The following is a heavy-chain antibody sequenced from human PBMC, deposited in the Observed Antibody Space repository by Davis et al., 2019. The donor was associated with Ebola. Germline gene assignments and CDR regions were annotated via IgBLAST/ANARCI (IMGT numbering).Heavy chain of an antibody. D-gene: IGHD3-3*01. CDR2: ISSSSSTI. V-gene: IGHV3-48*02. J-gene: IGHJ2*01. CDR3: ARGALIWSGYYVRWYFDL. CDR1: GFTFSSYT. Sequence: GESLKISCAASGFTFSSYTMNWVRQAPGKGLQWVSYISSSSSTIYYADSVKGRFTISRDNAKNSLYLQMNSLRDEDTAVYYCARGALIWSGYYVRWYFDLWGRGTLVTVSS.